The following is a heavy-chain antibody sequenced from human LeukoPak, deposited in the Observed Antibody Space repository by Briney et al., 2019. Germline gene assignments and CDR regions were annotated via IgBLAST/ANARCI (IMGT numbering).Heavy chain of an antibody. J-gene: IGHJ4*02. CDR1: GFTFSRYA. V-gene: IGHV3-30-3*01. CDR3: ARKGEYSSGYYSFDY. D-gene: IGHD3-22*01. CDR2: ISYDGSNK. Sequence: PGGSLRLSCAASGFTFSRYAMHWVRQAPGKGLEWVAVISYDGSNKYYADSVKGRFTISRDNSKNTLYLQMNSLRAEDTAVYYCARKGEYSSGYYSFDYWGQGTLVTVSS.